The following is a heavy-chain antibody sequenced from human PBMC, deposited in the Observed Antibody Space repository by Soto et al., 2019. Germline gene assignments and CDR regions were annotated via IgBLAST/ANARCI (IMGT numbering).Heavy chain of an antibody. CDR3: AKALGELSPESYDY. CDR2: ISYDGSDK. J-gene: IGHJ4*02. Sequence: QVQLVESGGGVVQPGRSLRLSCAASGFTFSSYAMHWVRQAPGKGLEWVAVISYDGSDKYYAGSVKGRFTISRDNSKNTLNLQMQRLRADDTAVYYCAKALGELSPESYDYWGQGTLITVSS. V-gene: IGHV3-30*18. D-gene: IGHD3-16*02. CDR1: GFTFSSYA.